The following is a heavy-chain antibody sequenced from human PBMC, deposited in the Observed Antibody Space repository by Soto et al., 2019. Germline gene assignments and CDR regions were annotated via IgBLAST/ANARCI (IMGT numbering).Heavy chain of an antibody. V-gene: IGHV4-39*01. CDR2: IYYSGST. J-gene: IGHJ4*02. CDR3: ARGLVRGSYPRWYYFDY. CDR1: GGSISSSSYY. Sequence: QLQLQESGPGLVKPSETLSLTCTVSGGSISSSSYYWGWIRQPPGKGLEWIGSIYYSGSTYYNPSLKSRVTISVDTSKNQFSLKLSSVTAADTAVYYCARGLVRGSYPRWYYFDYWGQGTLVTVSS. D-gene: IGHD1-26*01.